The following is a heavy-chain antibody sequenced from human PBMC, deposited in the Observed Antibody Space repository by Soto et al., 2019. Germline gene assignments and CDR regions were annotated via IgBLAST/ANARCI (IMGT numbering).Heavy chain of an antibody. CDR3: ARAHIVLMVYTMTYYMDV. CDR1: GFTFSSYS. J-gene: IGHJ6*03. D-gene: IGHD2-8*01. V-gene: IGHV3-48*01. Sequence: EVQLVESGGGLVQPGGSLRLSCAASGFTFSSYSMNWVRQAPGKGLEWVSYISSSSSTIYYADSVKGRFTISRDNAKNSLYLQMNSLRAEDTAVYYCARAHIVLMVYTMTYYMDVWGKGTTVTVSS. CDR2: ISSSSSTI.